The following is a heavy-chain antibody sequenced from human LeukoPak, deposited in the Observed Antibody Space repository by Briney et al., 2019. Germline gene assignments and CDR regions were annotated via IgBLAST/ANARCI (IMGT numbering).Heavy chain of an antibody. CDR2: INAGNGNT. CDR3: ARGRFPILAVAGTGDLHWYFDY. D-gene: IGHD6-19*01. CDR1: GYTFTSYA. V-gene: IGHV1-3*03. Sequence: ASVKVSCKASGYTFTSYAMHWVRQAPGQRLEWMGWINAGNGNTKYSQEFQGRVTITRDTSASTAYMELSSLGSEDMAVYYCARGRFPILAVAGTGDLHWYFDYWGQGTLVTVSS. J-gene: IGHJ4*02.